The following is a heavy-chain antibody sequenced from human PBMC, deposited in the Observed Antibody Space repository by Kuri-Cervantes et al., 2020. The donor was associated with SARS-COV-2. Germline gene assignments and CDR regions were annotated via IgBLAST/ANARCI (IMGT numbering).Heavy chain of an antibody. CDR3: AREGSSYDSSGYDAFGI. CDR1: GFTVSSNY. CDR2: IYSGGST. V-gene: IGHV3-53*01. J-gene: IGHJ3*02. D-gene: IGHD3-22*01. Sequence: GESLKISCAASGFTVSSNYMSWVRQAPGKGLEWVSVIYSGGSTYYADSVKGRFTISRDNSKNTLYLQMNSLRAEDTAVYYCAREGSSYDSSGYDAFGIWGQGTMVTVSS.